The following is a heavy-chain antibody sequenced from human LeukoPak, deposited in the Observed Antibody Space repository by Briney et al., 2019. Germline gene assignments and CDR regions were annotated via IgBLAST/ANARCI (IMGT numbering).Heavy chain of an antibody. Sequence: GGSLRLSCAGSGFTFSSYEMNWVRQAPGKGLEWVSYISRGGDTIYYADSVKGRFTISRENSKNRLYLQMNSLRAEDTAVYYCARAEGYGGELDSWGQGTLVTVSS. V-gene: IGHV3-48*03. J-gene: IGHJ4*02. CDR2: ISRGGDTI. CDR3: ARAEGYGGELDS. CDR1: GFTFSSYE. D-gene: IGHD4-23*01.